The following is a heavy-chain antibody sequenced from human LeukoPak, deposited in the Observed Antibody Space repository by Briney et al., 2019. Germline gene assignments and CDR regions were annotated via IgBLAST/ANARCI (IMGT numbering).Heavy chain of an antibody. Sequence: GGSLRLSCAASGFTFSSYAMHWVRQAPGKGLEWVAVISYDGSNKYYADSVKGRFTISRDNSKNTLYLQMNSLRAGDTAVYYCARDPKEGGLEPFSDAFDIWGQGTMVTVSS. CDR1: GFTFSSYA. CDR2: ISYDGSNK. D-gene: IGHD1-1*01. V-gene: IGHV3-30-3*01. J-gene: IGHJ3*02. CDR3: ARDPKEGGLEPFSDAFDI.